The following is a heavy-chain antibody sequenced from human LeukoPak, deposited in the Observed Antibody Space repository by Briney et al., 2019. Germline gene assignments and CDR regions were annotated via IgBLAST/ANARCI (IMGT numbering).Heavy chain of an antibody. CDR2: INPNSGGT. Sequence: ASVKVSCKASGYTFTGYYMHWVRQAPGQGLEWTGWINPNSGGTNYAQKFQGRVTMTRDTSISTAYMELSRLRSDDTAVYYCARYGLWFGELLPTDYWGQGTLVTVSS. D-gene: IGHD3-10*01. CDR3: ARYGLWFGELLPTDY. CDR1: GYTFTGYY. V-gene: IGHV1-2*02. J-gene: IGHJ4*02.